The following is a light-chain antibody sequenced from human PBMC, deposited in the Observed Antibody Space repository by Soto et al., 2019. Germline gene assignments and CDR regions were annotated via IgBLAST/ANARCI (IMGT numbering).Light chain of an antibody. Sequence: LTQPASVSGSPGQSITISCTGTRRDVGGFDSVSWFQQHPGKAPKLMIYDDTNRPSGVSNRFSGSKSGNTASLTISGLQAEDEADYYCNSYTTISPPSYVFGSGTKVTVL. CDR3: NSYTTISPPSYV. J-gene: IGLJ1*01. CDR2: DDT. V-gene: IGLV2-14*01. CDR1: RRDVGGFDS.